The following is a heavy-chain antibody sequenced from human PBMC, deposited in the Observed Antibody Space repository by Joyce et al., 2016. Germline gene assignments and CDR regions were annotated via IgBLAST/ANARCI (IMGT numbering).Heavy chain of an antibody. CDR2: INQDGSQK. CDR1: GFILSHYW. CDR3: ARPEEGGDY. D-gene: IGHD3-16*01. Sequence: EVQLVESGGALVQPGGSLRLSCAASGFILSHYWASWVRRAPGKGLEWLANINQDGSQKNYADSVKGLFTISRDNAKNSLYLQLDSLRVEDTAVYYCARPEEGGDYWGQGTLVTVSS. V-gene: IGHV3-7*03. J-gene: IGHJ4*02.